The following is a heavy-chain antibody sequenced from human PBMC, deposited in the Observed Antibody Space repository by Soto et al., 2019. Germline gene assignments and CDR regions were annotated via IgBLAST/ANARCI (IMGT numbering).Heavy chain of an antibody. CDR1: GDSISSYY. V-gene: IGHV4-4*07. CDR3: ARLEVPGKDH. J-gene: IGHJ4*02. D-gene: IGHD6-19*01. Sequence: PSETLSLTCSVSGDSISSYYWSWIRQPAGKGLEWIGRIHTSGNTNYHPYLKSRVTMSVDKSENQFSLKLTSVTAADTAVYYCARLEVPGKDHCGQVALVTVSS. CDR2: IHTSGNT.